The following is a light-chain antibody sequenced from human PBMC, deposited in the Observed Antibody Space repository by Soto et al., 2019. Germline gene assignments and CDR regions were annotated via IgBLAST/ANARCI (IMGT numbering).Light chain of an antibody. V-gene: IGLV2-23*01. Sequence: QSVLTQPASVSGCPGQSITISCTGTSRDVGIYNLVSWYQLHPGKVPKLIIYEDTKRPSGISSRFSGSESGITAFLTISGLQAEDEADYYCCSYAGSSTYVFGTGTRSPS. CDR1: SRDVGIYNL. CDR2: EDT. CDR3: CSYAGSSTYV. J-gene: IGLJ1*01.